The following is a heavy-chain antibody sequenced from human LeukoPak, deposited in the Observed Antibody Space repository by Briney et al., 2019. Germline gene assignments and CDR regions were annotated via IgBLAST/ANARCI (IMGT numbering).Heavy chain of an antibody. Sequence: GGSLRLSCAASGFTFSSYSMNWVRQAPGKAVEWVAYIISISSHIYYADSVKGRFTISRDNAKNSLYLQMNSLRAEDTAVYYCARTRAPSNGRVLYYMDVWGKGTTVTVSS. CDR1: GFTFSSYS. J-gene: IGHJ6*03. V-gene: IGHV3-21*01. D-gene: IGHD2-2*01. CDR2: IISISSHI. CDR3: ARTRAPSNGRVLYYMDV.